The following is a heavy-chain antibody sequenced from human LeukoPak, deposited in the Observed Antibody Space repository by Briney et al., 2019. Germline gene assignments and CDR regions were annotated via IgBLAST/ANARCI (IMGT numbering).Heavy chain of an antibody. Sequence: SQTLSLTCAVSGGSISSGGYSWSWIRQPPGKGLEWIGYIYHSGSTYYNPSLKSRITISVDRSKNQFSLKRSSVTAADTAVYYCARSPNYGDYYSGGFDPWGQGTLVTVSS. CDR3: ARSPNYGDYYSGGFDP. CDR2: IYHSGST. CDR1: GGSISSGGYS. J-gene: IGHJ5*02. V-gene: IGHV4-30-2*01. D-gene: IGHD4-17*01.